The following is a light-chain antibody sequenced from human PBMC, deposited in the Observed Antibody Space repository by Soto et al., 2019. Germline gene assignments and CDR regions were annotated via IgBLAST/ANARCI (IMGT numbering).Light chain of an antibody. CDR2: AAS. J-gene: IGKJ2*01. CDR3: QQHHSIPYT. V-gene: IGKV1-39*01. Sequence: DIQMTQSPSSLSASVGDRVTITCRASQTISSYLNWYQQKPGKAPNLLTSAASSLQSGVPSKFSGSGSVTEFTLTISSLQPEDFATYYCQQHHSIPYTFGQGTKLEIK. CDR1: QTISSY.